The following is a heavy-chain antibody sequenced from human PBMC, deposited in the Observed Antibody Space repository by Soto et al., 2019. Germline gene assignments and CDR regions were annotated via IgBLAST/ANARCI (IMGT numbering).Heavy chain of an antibody. V-gene: IGHV3-53*02. J-gene: IGHJ4*02. D-gene: IGHD2-2*01. Sequence: EVQLVETGGGSIQPGGSLRLSCAASGFTVSNNYMSWVRQAPGKGLEWVSLIYSGGSTFYADSVKGRFTISRDNSKNTLFLQMNSLRAEDTAVYFCATCTSLDDWGQGTLVTVSS. CDR1: GFTVSNNY. CDR2: IYSGGST. CDR3: ATCTSLDD.